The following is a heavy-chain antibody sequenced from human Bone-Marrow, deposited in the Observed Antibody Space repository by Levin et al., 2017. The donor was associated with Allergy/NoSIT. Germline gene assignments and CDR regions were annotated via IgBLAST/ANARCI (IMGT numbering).Heavy chain of an antibody. D-gene: IGHD6-13*01. CDR1: GYTFTSYH. Sequence: EASVKVSCKASGYTFTSYHIQWVRQAPGQGLEWMGIINPSGGTTDYAYAQKFQGRLTMTSDTSTSTVYMELSSLRPEDTAVYYCARDQGSSSWFGIYYYYGMDVWGHGTAVTVSS. CDR3: ARDQGSSSWFGIYYYYGMDV. J-gene: IGHJ6*02. CDR2: INPSGGTT. V-gene: IGHV1-46*01.